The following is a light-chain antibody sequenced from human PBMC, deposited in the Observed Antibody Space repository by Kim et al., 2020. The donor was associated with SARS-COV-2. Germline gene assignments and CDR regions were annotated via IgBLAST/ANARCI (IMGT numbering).Light chain of an antibody. CDR1: QSVSSTT. CDR3: QHYHSSPPTYT. J-gene: IGKJ2*01. CDR2: DTS. V-gene: IGKV3-20*01. Sequence: GEGATLSCRPSQSVSSTTLAWYQQRPGQAPRLPIHDTSIRATGIPDTFSGSGSGTDFTLTISRLEPEDFAVYYCQHYHSSPPTYTFGQGTRVDIK.